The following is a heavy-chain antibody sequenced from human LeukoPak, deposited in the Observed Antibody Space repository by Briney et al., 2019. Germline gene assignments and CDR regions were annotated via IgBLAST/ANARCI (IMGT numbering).Heavy chain of an antibody. Sequence: GGSLRLSCAASGFTFDDYAMHWVRQAPGKGLEWVSGISWNSGSIGYADSVRGRFTISNDNAKNYLYLQMNSLRAEDTALYYCAKDSYYYGSGAFDIWGQGTMVTVSS. CDR2: ISWNSGSI. V-gene: IGHV3-9*01. CDR3: AKDSYYYGSGAFDI. CDR1: GFTFDDYA. J-gene: IGHJ3*02. D-gene: IGHD3-10*01.